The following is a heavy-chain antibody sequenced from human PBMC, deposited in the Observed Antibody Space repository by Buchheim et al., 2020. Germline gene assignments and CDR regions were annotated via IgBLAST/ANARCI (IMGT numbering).Heavy chain of an antibody. V-gene: IGHV3-23*04. Sequence: EMQVVESGGGLVQPGRSLRLSCTVSGFRFGDYTMSWVRQAPGRGLEWVSAITASGAGTYYADSVRGRFTISRDNSKNTLYLQMISLRADDTAVYYCAKDWNDFDYWGQGTL. CDR1: GFRFGDYT. D-gene: IGHD1-1*01. J-gene: IGHJ4*02. CDR2: ITASGAGT. CDR3: AKDWNDFDY.